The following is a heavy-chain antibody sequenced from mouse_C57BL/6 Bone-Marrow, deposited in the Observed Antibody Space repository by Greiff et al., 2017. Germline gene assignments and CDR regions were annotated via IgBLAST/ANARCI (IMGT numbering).Heavy chain of an antibody. CDR2: IWWDDDK. V-gene: IGHV8-8*01. CDR3: ARGTYYYDSSRFDY. CDR1: GFSLSTFGMG. D-gene: IGHD1-1*01. Sequence: QVTLKESGPGILQPSQTLSLTCSFSGFSLSTFGMGVGWIRKPSGKGLEWLAHIWWDDDKYYKPALKSRLTISKDTSKNQVFLKIANVDTADTATYYCARGTYYYDSSRFDYWGQGTTLTVSS. J-gene: IGHJ2*01.